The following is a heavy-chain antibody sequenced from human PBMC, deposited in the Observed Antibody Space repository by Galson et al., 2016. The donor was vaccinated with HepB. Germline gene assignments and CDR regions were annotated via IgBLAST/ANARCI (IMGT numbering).Heavy chain of an antibody. D-gene: IGHD3-3*01. CDR3: ARQEGEGLIQLTSRYGMDV. V-gene: IGHV5-51*01. J-gene: IGHJ6*04. Sequence: QSGAEVKKTGESLKISCKGSGYSFTSYWIGWVRQMPGKGLEWMGILYPGDSDTRYSPSFQGNVTISADKSMSTAYLQWSGLKASDTAIYYCARQEGEGLIQLTSRYGMDVWGTGTTVTVSS. CDR2: LYPGDSDT. CDR1: GYSFTSYW.